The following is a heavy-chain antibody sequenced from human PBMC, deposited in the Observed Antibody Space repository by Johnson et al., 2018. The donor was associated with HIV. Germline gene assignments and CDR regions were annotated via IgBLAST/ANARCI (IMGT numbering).Heavy chain of an antibody. CDR3: AKDRQGGPRYAFDI. D-gene: IGHD3-16*01. V-gene: IGHV3-30-3*01. CDR2: ISYDGSNK. Sequence: VQLVESGGGVVQPGRSLRLSCAASGFTFSSYAMHWVRQAPGKGLEWVAVISYDGSNKYYADSVKGRFTISRDNSKNTLYLQMNSRRAEDTAVYYCAKDRQGGPRYAFDIWGQGTMVTVSS. CDR1: GFTFSSYA. J-gene: IGHJ3*02.